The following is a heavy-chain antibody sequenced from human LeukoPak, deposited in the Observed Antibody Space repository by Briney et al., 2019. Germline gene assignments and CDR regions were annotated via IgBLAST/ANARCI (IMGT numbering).Heavy chain of an antibody. CDR2: MNPNSGNT. CDR3: ARGLRPRGMATVRYYYYMDV. V-gene: IGHV1-8*01. D-gene: IGHD5-24*01. J-gene: IGHJ6*03. CDR1: GYTFPSYD. Sequence: ASVKVSCKASGYTFPSYDINWVRQATGQGLEWMGWMNPNSGNTGYAQKFQGRVTMTRNTSISTAYMELSGLRSEDTAVYYCARGLRPRGMATVRYYYYMDVWGKGTTVTVSS.